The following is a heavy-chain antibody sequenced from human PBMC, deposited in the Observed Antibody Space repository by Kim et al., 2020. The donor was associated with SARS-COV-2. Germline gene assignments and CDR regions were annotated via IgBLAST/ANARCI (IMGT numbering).Heavy chain of an antibody. CDR3: TTADHEDYSNY. D-gene: IGHD4-4*01. CDR2: VKSQNNGGTT. V-gene: IGHV3-15*01. CDR1: GFTFSNAW. Sequence: GGSLRLSCAASGFTFSNAWMSWVRQAPGKGLEWVGRVKSQNNGGTTAYTAPVKGRFTISRDDSTNTRYLQMDSLKTEDTAVYYCTTADHEDYSNYWGQGTLVTVSS. J-gene: IGHJ4*02.